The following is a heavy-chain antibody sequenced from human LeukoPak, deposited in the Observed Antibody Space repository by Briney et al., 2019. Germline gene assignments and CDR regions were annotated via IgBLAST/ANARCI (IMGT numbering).Heavy chain of an antibody. Sequence: GGSLRLSCAASGFTFSSYSMNWVRQAPGKGLEWVSSISSSIYIYYADSVKGRFTISRDNAKNSLYLQMNGLRAEDTAVYYCATAKPPGDLWTGYYYTSAAFDIWGHGTMVTVSS. D-gene: IGHD3/OR15-3a*01. CDR2: ISSSIYI. J-gene: IGHJ3*02. CDR1: GFTFSSYS. V-gene: IGHV3-21*01. CDR3: ATAKPPGDLWTGYYYTSAAFDI.